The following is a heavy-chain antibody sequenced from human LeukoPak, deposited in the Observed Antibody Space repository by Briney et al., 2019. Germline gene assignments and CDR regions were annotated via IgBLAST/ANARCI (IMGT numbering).Heavy chain of an antibody. Sequence: GGSLRLSCAVSGFTISSYGMHWVRQAPGKGLEGVAFIHSDGINKYYPDSVKGRFTISRDNSKNTLYLQMNNLRAEDTAVYYCAHSSLSTWGQGTLVTVSS. J-gene: IGHJ4*02. CDR2: IHSDGINK. D-gene: IGHD6-19*01. CDR3: AHSSLST. V-gene: IGHV3-30*02. CDR1: GFTISSYG.